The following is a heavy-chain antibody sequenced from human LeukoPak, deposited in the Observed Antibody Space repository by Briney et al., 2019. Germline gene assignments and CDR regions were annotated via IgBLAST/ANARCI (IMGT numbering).Heavy chain of an antibody. CDR1: GFTFSSYS. CDR2: ISSSSSYI. CDR3: ARRRVLGHDAFDI. V-gene: IGHV3-21*01. Sequence: GGSLRLSCAASGFTFSSYSMNWVRQAPGKGLEWVSSISSSSSYIYYADSVKGRFTISRDNAKNSLYLQMNSLRAEDTAMYYCARRRVLGHDAFDIWGRGTMVTVSS. D-gene: IGHD6-6*01. J-gene: IGHJ3*02.